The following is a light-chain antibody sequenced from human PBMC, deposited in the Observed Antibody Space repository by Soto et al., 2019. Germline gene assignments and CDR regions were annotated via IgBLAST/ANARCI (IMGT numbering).Light chain of an antibody. J-gene: IGKJ5*01. CDR1: QSVSSNY. CDR3: QHYDSLPIT. Sequence: EVVLTQSPGTLSXXXXXXXXXXXXXSQSVSSNYVAWFQQKNGQAPRLLIYGASSRATGIPDRFSGSGSGTDFTLTISRLEPEDFAVFYCQHYDSLPITFGQGTRLEIK. V-gene: IGKV3-20*01. CDR2: GAS.